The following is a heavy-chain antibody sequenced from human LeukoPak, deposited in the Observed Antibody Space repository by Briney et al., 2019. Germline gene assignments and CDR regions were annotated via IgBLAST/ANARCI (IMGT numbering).Heavy chain of an antibody. V-gene: IGHV3-23*01. Sequence: TGGFLRLSCAASGFTVNSYAMSWVRQGPGKGLEWVSTISGSGDNTYYADSVKGRFTISRDNSKNTLYLQMNSLRAEDTAVYYCARAPTIVGATGRSFDYWGQGTLVTVSS. CDR2: ISGSGDNT. CDR1: GFTVNSYA. J-gene: IGHJ4*02. D-gene: IGHD1-26*01. CDR3: ARAPTIVGATGRSFDY.